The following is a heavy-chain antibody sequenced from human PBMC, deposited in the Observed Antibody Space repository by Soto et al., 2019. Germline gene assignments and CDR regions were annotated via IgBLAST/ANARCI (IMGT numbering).Heavy chain of an antibody. D-gene: IGHD6-6*01. J-gene: IGHJ6*02. CDR1: GFTFDDYA. CDR2: ISWDGGST. V-gene: IGHV3-43D*04. Sequence: LRLSCAASGFTFDDYAMHWVRQAPGKGLEWVSLISWDGGSTYYADSVKGRFTISRDNSKNSLYLQMNSLRAEDTALYYCAKDGSSSSFYYYGMDVWGQGTTVTVSS. CDR3: AKDGSSSSFYYYGMDV.